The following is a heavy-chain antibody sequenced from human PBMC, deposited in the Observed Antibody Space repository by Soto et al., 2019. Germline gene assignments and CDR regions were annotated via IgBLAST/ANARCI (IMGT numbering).Heavy chain of an antibody. V-gene: IGHV1-69*13. CDR3: ARDWGRPEGAPFDY. Sequence: ASVKVSCKASGGTFSSYAISWVRQAPGQGLEWMGGIIPIFGTANYAQKFQGRVTITADESTSTAYMELSSPRSEDTAVYYCARDWGRPEGAPFDYWGQGTLVTVSS. CDR1: GGTFSSYA. CDR2: IIPIFGTA. J-gene: IGHJ4*02. D-gene: IGHD1-26*01.